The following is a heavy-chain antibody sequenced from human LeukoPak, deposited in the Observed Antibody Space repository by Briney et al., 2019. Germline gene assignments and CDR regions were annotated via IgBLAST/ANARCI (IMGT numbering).Heavy chain of an antibody. D-gene: IGHD3-22*01. CDR2: IIPIFGTA. Sequence: SVKVSCKASGGTFSSYAISWVRQAPGQGLEWMGGIIPIFGTANYAQKFQGRVTITADESTSTAYMELSSLRSEDTAVYYCAWVTVKSINFDYWGQGTLVTVSS. J-gene: IGHJ4*02. V-gene: IGHV1-69*13. CDR3: AWVTVKSINFDY. CDR1: GGTFSSYA.